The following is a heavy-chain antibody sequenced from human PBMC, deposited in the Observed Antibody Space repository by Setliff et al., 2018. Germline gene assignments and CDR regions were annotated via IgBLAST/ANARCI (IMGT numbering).Heavy chain of an antibody. CDR1: GFTFTNHW. D-gene: IGHD3-10*01. V-gene: IGHV3-72*01. J-gene: IGHJ4*02. Sequence: GESLKISCAVSGFTFTNHWMTWVRQAPGKGLEWVGRIRNKANGYTTRYAASVKDRLSISRDDSVNSLYLQMDSLKPEDTAVYFRARATFGSGSYFLDYWGQGTLVTVSS. CDR2: IRNKANGYTT. CDR3: ARATFGSGSYFLDY.